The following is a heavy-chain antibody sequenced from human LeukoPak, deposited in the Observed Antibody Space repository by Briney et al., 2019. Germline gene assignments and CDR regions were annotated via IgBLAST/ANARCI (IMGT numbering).Heavy chain of an antibody. CDR3: ARGDGYNLYYYYYMDV. CDR1: GYTFTGYY. D-gene: IGHD5-24*01. V-gene: IGHV1-69*05. Sequence: ASVTVSCKASGYTFTGYYMHWVRQAPAQGLEWMGRIIPIFGTANYAQKFQGRVTITTDESTSTAYMELSSLRSEDTAVYYWARGDGYNLYYYYYMDVWGKGTTVTVSS. CDR2: IIPIFGTA. J-gene: IGHJ6*03.